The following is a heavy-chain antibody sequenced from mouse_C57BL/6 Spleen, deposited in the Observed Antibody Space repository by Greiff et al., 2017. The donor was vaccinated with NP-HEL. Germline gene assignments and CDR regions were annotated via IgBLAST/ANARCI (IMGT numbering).Heavy chain of an antibody. CDR2: IYPYNGVS. CDR3: AMGDFINWDGAMDY. CDR1: GYSFTGYY. Sequence: VQLKESGPELVKPGASVKISCKASGYSFTGYYMHWVKQSHGNILDWIGYIYPYNGVSSYNQKFKGKATLTVDKSSSTAYMELRSLTSEDSAVYYCAMGDFINWDGAMDYWGQGTSVTVSS. D-gene: IGHD4-1*02. J-gene: IGHJ4*01. V-gene: IGHV1-31*01.